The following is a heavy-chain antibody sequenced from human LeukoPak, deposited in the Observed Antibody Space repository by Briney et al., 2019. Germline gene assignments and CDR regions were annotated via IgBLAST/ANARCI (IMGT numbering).Heavy chain of an antibody. CDR1: GFTFSTNA. Sequence: GGSLRLSCAASGFTFSTNAMIWVRQAPGKGLEWVSGIGSDGRAFYTDSVKGRFTISRDNSKNTLYLQMNSLRAEDTAIYYCAKDLHFLSGIDYWGQGTLVTVSS. J-gene: IGHJ4*02. D-gene: IGHD3-3*02. CDR3: AKDLHFLSGIDY. CDR2: IGSDGRA. V-gene: IGHV3-23*01.